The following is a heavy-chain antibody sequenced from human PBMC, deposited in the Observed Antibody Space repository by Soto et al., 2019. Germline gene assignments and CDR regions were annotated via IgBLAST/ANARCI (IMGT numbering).Heavy chain of an antibody. V-gene: IGHV1-69*13. Sequence: SSAKVSCKATGYTFTSYAMHWVRQAPGQGLEWMGGIIPIFGTANYAQKFQGRVTITADESTSTAYMELSSLRSEDTAVYYCARDLSSTRPLLSRLPPMDVWGQGTTVTVPS. J-gene: IGHJ6*02. CDR2: IIPIFGTA. CDR1: GYTFTSYA. D-gene: IGHD6-13*01. CDR3: ARDLSSTRPLLSRLPPMDV.